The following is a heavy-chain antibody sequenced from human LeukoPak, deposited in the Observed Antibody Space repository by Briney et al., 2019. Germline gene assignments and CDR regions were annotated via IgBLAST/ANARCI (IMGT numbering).Heavy chain of an antibody. CDR2: ISYDGSNK. Sequence: GRSLRLSCAASGFTFSSYGMHWVRQAPGKGLEWVAVISYDGSNKYYADSVKGRFTISRDNAKNSLHLQMNSLRVEDTAVYYCVSTGSVLDYWGQGTLVTVSS. D-gene: IGHD3-10*01. J-gene: IGHJ4*02. CDR1: GFTFSSYG. CDR3: VSTGSVLDY. V-gene: IGHV3-30*03.